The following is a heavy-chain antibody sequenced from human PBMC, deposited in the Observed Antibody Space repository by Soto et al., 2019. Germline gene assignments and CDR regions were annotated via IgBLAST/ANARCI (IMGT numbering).Heavy chain of an antibody. CDR1: GYTFTSYA. CDR2: INAGNGNK. D-gene: IGHD7-27*01. CDR3: AKSVLGWGPCYYYDMDV. J-gene: IGHJ6*03. V-gene: IGHV1-3*01. Sequence: ASVKVSCKASGYTFTSYAMHWVRQAPGQRLEWMGWINAGNGNKKYSQKFQGRVTITRDTSESTAYMELSSLRSEDTAVYYCAKSVLGWGPCYYYDMDVWGKGTTVTVSS.